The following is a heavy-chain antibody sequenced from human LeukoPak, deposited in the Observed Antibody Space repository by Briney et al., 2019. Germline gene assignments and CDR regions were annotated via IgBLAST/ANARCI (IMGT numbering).Heavy chain of an antibody. D-gene: IGHD5-12*01. J-gene: IGHJ4*02. CDR2: MSGSGGRI. CDR3: AKGGWLGSDFVLDH. CDR1: GFTFSYYS. Sequence: GGSLRLSCAASGFTFSYYSMNWVRQAPGKGLEWVSGMSGSGGRINYADSVKGRFTISRDNSKNTLYLQMNSLRVEDTAVYYCAKGGWLGSDFVLDHWGQGTLVTVSS. V-gene: IGHV3-23*01.